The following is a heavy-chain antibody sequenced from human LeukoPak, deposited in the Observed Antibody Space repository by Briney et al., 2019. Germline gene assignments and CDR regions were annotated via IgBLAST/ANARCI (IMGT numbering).Heavy chain of an antibody. CDR1: GFTFSSYG. D-gene: IGHD2-2*01. Sequence: GGSLRLSCAASGFTFSSYGMHWVRQAPGKGLEWVAVISYDGSNKYYADSVKGRFTISRDNSKNTLCLQMNSLRAEDTAVYYCATTSDAFDIWGQGTMVTVSS. CDR2: ISYDGSNK. V-gene: IGHV3-30*03. J-gene: IGHJ3*02. CDR3: ATTSDAFDI.